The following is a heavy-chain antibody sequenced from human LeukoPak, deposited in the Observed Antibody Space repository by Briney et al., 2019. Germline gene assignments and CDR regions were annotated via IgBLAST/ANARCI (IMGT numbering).Heavy chain of an antibody. CDR1: GYTFTSYD. CDR3: ARVRRDGYTRYNWFDP. J-gene: IGHJ5*02. V-gene: IGHV1-8*01. CDR2: MNPNSGNT. D-gene: IGHD5-24*01. Sequence: ASVKVSCKASGYTFTSYDINWVRQATGQGLGWMRWMNPNSGNTGYAQKFQGRVTMTRNTSISTAYMELSSLRSEDTAVYYCARVRRDGYTRYNWFDPWGQGTLVTVSS.